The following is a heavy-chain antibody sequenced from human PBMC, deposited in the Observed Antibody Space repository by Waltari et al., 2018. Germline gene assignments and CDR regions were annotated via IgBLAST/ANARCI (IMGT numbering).Heavy chain of an antibody. CDR2: IIPIFDTA. D-gene: IGHD1-26*01. CDR1: GGTFSSYA. CDR3: ARDGTGRASGSYAY. Sequence: QVQLVQSGAEVKKPGSSVKVSCKASGGTFSSYAISRVRQAPGQGLEWMGEIIPIFDTANYAQKFQGRVTITADESTSTAYMELSSLRSEDTAVYYCARDGTGRASGSYAYWGQGTLVTVSS. V-gene: IGHV1-69*01. J-gene: IGHJ4*02.